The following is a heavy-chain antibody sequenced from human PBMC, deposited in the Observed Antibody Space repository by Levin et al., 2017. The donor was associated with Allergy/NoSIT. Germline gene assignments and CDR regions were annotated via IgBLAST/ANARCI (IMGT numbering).Heavy chain of an antibody. Sequence: ASVKVSCKASGYTFTTYFMHWVRQAAGQGFEWMGTINPNGGSTDYALKFQGRVTMTRDTSTSTVYVELRGLRSEDTAVYYCARDFVGSRGWGGGTYDYWGQGTLVTVSS. V-gene: IGHV1-46*01. D-gene: IGHD3-16*01. J-gene: IGHJ4*02. CDR1: GYTFTTYF. CDR3: ARDFVGSRGWGGGTYDY. CDR2: INPNGGST.